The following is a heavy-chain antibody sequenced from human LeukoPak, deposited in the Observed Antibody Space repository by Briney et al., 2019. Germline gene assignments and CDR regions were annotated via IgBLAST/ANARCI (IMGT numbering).Heavy chain of an antibody. CDR3: ARDVGVVVPAAFDP. V-gene: IGHV3-33*01. CDR1: GFTFSSYG. J-gene: IGHJ5*02. CDR2: IWYDGSNK. Sequence: GGSLRLSCAASGFTFSSYGMHWVRQAPGKGLEWVAVIWYDGSNKYYADSVKGRFTISRGNSKNTLYLQMNSLRAEDTAVYYCARDVGVVVPAAFDPWGQGTLVTVSS. D-gene: IGHD2-2*01.